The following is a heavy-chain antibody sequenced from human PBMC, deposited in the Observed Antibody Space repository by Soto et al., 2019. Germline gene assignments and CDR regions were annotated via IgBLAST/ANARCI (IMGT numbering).Heavy chain of an antibody. D-gene: IGHD3-9*01. J-gene: IGHJ4*02. Sequence: PWGSLRLSCAASELPFTDYSIHFFRHTSYKGLEWVALISHDGRNTFYSDSVKGRFTISRDDSRSMLFLQMSGVTVEDTAIYYCAVDGVPTSSFRYYYFRFWGRGTLVTVSS. CDR2: ISHDGRNT. V-gene: IGHV3-30*15. CDR3: AVDGVPTSSFRYYYFRF. CDR1: ELPFTDYS.